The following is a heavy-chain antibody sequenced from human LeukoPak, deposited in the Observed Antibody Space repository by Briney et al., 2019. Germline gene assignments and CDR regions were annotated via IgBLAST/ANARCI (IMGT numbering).Heavy chain of an antibody. J-gene: IGHJ5*02. D-gene: IGHD3-16*02. CDR2: IYYSGST. CDR1: GGSISSYY. CDR3: ARDPGDYVWGSYRHGNWFDP. V-gene: IGHV4-59*01. Sequence: KSSETLSLTCTVSGGSISSYYWSWIRQPPGKGLEWIGYIYYSGSTNYNPSLKSRVTISVDTSKNQFSLKLSSVTAADTAVYYCARDPGDYVWGSYRHGNWFDPWGQGTLVTVSS.